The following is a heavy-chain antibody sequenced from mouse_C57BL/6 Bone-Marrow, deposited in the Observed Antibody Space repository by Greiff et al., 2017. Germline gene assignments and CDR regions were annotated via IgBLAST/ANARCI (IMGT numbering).Heavy chain of an antibody. D-gene: IGHD2-1*01. Sequence: EVKVVESEGGLVQPGRSMKLSCTASGFTFSDYYMAWVRQVPEKGLEWVANINYDGSSTYYLDSLKSRFIISRDNAKNILYLQMSSLKSEDTATYYCARDRGGNSWYFDVWGTGTTVTVSS. CDR3: ARDRGGNSWYFDV. CDR2: INYDGSST. J-gene: IGHJ1*03. V-gene: IGHV5-16*01. CDR1: GFTFSDYY.